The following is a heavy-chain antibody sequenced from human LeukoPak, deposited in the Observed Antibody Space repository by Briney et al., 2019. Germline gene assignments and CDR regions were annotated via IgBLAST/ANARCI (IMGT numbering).Heavy chain of an antibody. CDR1: GGSISSSSYY. CDR2: IYYSGST. J-gene: IGHJ5*02. CDR3: ANTPLAAAGSPSAPFDP. V-gene: IGHV4-39*01. D-gene: IGHD6-13*01. Sequence: SETLSLTCTVSGGSISSSSYYWGWIRQPPGKGLEWIGRIYYSGSTYYNPSLKSRVTISVDTSKNQFSLKLSSVTAADTAVYYCANTPLAAAGSPSAPFDPWGQGTLVTVSS.